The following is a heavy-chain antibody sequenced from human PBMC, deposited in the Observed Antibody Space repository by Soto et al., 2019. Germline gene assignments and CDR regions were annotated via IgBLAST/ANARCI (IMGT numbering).Heavy chain of an antibody. CDR3: ARARITMVRGDDAFDI. V-gene: IGHV3-53*04. CDR2: IYSGGST. J-gene: IGHJ3*02. CDR1: GFTVSSNY. Sequence: GGSLRLSCAASGFTVSSNYMSWVRQAPGKGLEWVSVIYSGGSTYYADSVKGRFTISRHNSKNTLYLQMNSLRAEDTAVYYCARARITMVRGDDAFDIWGQGTMVTVSS. D-gene: IGHD3-10*01.